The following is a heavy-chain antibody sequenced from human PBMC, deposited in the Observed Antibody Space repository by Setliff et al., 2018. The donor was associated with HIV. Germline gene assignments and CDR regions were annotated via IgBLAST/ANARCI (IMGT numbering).Heavy chain of an antibody. Sequence: GGSLRLSCATSRFILSDYYMDWVRQAPGKGLEWVAFIRYDGSNKYYADSVKGRFTISRDNSKNTLYLQMDSLRAEDTAVYYCVRDRDWAFDYWGQGILVTVSS. CDR2: IRYDGSNK. CDR3: VRDRDWAFDY. CDR1: RFILSDYY. V-gene: IGHV3-30*02. D-gene: IGHD3-9*01. J-gene: IGHJ4*02.